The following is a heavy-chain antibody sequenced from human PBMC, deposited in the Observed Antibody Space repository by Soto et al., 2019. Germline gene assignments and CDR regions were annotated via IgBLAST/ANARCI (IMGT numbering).Heavy chain of an antibody. CDR1: GYSFTSYW. J-gene: IGHJ6*02. CDR2: IYPGDSDT. CDR3: ARTSAAGKYYYGMDV. Sequence: GESQKISCKGSGYSFTSYWIGWVRQMPGKGLEWMGIIYPGDSDTRYSPSFQGQVTISADKSISTAYLQWSSLEASDTAMYYCARTSAAGKYYYGMDVWGQGTTVTVSS. D-gene: IGHD6-13*01. V-gene: IGHV5-51*01.